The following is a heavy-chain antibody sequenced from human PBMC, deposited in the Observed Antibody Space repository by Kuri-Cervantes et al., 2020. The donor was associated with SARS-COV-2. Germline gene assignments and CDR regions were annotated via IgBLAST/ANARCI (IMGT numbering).Heavy chain of an antibody. CDR2: IRYDGSNK. Sequence: GESLKISCAASGFTFSSYGMHWVRQAPGKGLEWVAFIRYDGSNKYYADSVKGRFTISRDNSKNTLYLQMNSLGAEDTAVYYCAKDQHGIVVVVAAIDYWGQGTLVTVSS. CDR1: GFTFSSYG. V-gene: IGHV3-30*02. D-gene: IGHD2-15*01. J-gene: IGHJ4*02. CDR3: AKDQHGIVVVVAAIDY.